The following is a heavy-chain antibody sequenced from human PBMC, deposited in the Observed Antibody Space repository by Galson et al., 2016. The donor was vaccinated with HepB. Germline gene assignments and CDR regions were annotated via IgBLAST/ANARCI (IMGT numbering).Heavy chain of an antibody. Sequence: SVKVSCKASGYTFSSYAITWVRQAPGQGLEWMGWISASTGTTNYARRLQGRVTMTTDTSTSTAYMELRNMRSGDAAVYYCARRVRGTYDAFGIWGLGTMVTVSP. CDR1: GYTFSSYA. D-gene: IGHD3-10*01. V-gene: IGHV1-18*01. CDR3: ARRVRGTYDAFGI. CDR2: ISASTGTT. J-gene: IGHJ3*02.